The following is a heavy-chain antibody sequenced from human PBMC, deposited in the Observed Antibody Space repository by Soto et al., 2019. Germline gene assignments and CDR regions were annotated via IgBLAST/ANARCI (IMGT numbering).Heavy chain of an antibody. V-gene: IGHV4-61*08. CDR2: IFYIGNT. J-gene: IGHJ5*02. CDR1: GGSISSGDYY. CDR3: ARVPGP. Sequence: SETLSLTCSVSGGSISSGDYYWNWIRQPPGKGLEWIGYIFYIGNTIYNPSLKSRVTMLVDTSKNQFSLKLSSVTAADTAVYYCARVPGPWGQGTLVTVS.